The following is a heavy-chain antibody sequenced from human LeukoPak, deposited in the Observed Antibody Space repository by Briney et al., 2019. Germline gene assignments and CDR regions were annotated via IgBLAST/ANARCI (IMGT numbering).Heavy chain of an antibody. V-gene: IGHV3-53*01. CDR2: MYRNNNI. D-gene: IGHD3-22*01. Sequence: GGSLRLSCAASGFVVSNNYMAWVRQAPGKGQEWVSFMYRNNNIYYADSVRGRFTISRDDSKNTLYLQMNSLRAEDTAVYYCARDPVGYYYDSSGPRWGQGTLVTVSS. J-gene: IGHJ4*02. CDR3: ARDPVGYYYDSSGPR. CDR1: GFVVSNNY.